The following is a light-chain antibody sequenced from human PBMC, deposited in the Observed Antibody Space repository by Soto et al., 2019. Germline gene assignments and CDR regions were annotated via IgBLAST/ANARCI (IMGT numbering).Light chain of an antibody. J-gene: IGKJ5*01. Sequence: EIVLTQSPGTLSLSPGERATLSCRASQSVSSSYLAWYQQKPGQAPRLVIYGASNRATGIPDRFSGSGSGTDFNLTISRLEPEDFAVYYCQQYDSSPITFGQGTRLEIK. CDR1: QSVSSSY. CDR2: GAS. V-gene: IGKV3-20*01. CDR3: QQYDSSPIT.